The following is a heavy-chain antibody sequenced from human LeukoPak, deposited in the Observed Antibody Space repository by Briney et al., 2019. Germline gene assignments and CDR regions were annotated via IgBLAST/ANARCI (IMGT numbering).Heavy chain of an antibody. CDR1: GGSISSGGYY. J-gene: IGHJ5*02. Sequence: PSQTLSLTCTVSGGSISSGGYYWSWIRQHPGKGLEWIVYIYYSGTTNDNPSLKSLVTISVDTSKNQFSVKLSSVTAADTAVYYCARLSYDFWSNWFDPWGQGTLVTVSS. CDR2: IYYSGTT. CDR3: ARLSYDFWSNWFDP. D-gene: IGHD3-3*01. V-gene: IGHV4-31*01.